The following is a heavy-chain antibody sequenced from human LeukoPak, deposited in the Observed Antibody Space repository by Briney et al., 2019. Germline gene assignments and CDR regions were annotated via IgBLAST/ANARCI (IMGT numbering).Heavy chain of an antibody. D-gene: IGHD4-4*01. V-gene: IGHV1-46*02. CDR3: ARGGYSNYRGAFDI. CDR1: GYTFNSYY. J-gene: IGHJ3*02. CDR2: INPSGGNT. Sequence: ASVKVSCKASGYTFNSYYMHWVRQAPVQGLEWMAIINPSGGNTSYAQKFQGRVTMTRDTSTSTVYMELSSLRSEDTAVYYCARGGYSNYRGAFDIWGQGTMVTVSS.